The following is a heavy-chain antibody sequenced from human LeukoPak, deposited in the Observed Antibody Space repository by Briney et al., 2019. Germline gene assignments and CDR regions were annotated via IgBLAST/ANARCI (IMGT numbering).Heavy chain of an antibody. CDR3: AREIGMGAFDYYYYGMDV. V-gene: IGHV1-46*01. D-gene: IGHD3-16*01. J-gene: IGHJ6*02. Sequence: GASVKVSCKASGYTFPSYFMHWVRQAPGQGLEWMGIINPSGGSTSYAQKFQGRVTMARDTSTSTVYMELSSLRSEDTAVYYCAREIGMGAFDYYYYGMDVWGQGTTVTVSS. CDR2: INPSGGST. CDR1: GYTFPSYF.